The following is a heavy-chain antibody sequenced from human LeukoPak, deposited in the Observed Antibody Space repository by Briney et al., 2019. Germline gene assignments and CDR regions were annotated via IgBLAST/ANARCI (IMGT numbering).Heavy chain of an antibody. CDR2: ISGSGGST. V-gene: IGHV3-23*01. J-gene: IGHJ4*02. Sequence: PGGSLRLSCAASGFTFDDYAMHWVRQAPGKGLEWVSAISGSGGSTYYADSVKGRFTISRDNSKNTLYLQMNSLRAEDTAVYYCAKVGDFWSGKFDYWGQGTLVTVSS. D-gene: IGHD3-3*01. CDR3: AKVGDFWSGKFDY. CDR1: GFTFDDYA.